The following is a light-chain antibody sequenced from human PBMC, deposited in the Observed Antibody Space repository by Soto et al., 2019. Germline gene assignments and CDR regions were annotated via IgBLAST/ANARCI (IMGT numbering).Light chain of an antibody. J-gene: IGKJ4*01. Sequence: IVLTQSPGTLSLSPGERATLSCRASQSVSSSYLAWYQQKPGQAPRLLIYGASSRATGIPDRFSGSGSGTDFTLNISRLEPEDFAVYYCQQYGSSPPITFGGGTKVEIK. CDR2: GAS. V-gene: IGKV3-20*01. CDR1: QSVSSSY. CDR3: QQYGSSPPIT.